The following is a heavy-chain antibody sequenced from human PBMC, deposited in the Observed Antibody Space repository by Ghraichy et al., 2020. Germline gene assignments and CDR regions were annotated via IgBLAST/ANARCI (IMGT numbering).Heavy chain of an antibody. CDR1: GYTFTSYG. CDR3: AYHRRLICSGGSCYYYGMDV. D-gene: IGHD2-15*01. Sequence: ASVKVSCKASGYTFTSYGISWVRQAPGQGLEWMGWISAYNGNTNYAQKLQGRVTMTTDTSTSTAYMELRSLRSDDTAVYYCAYHRRLICSGGSCYYYGMDVWGQGTTVTVSS. CDR2: ISAYNGNT. V-gene: IGHV1-18*01. J-gene: IGHJ6*02.